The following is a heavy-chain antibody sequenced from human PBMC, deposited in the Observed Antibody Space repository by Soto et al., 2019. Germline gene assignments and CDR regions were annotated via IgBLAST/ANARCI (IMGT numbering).Heavy chain of an antibody. D-gene: IGHD5-18*01. CDR1: GFSLSTYGVG. Sequence: QITLKESGPTLVNPTQTLTLTCTFSGFSLSTYGVGVGWIRQPPGKALEWLALIYWDDDRRYSPSLKSRITITKDTSKNQVVLTLTNMEPVDTAKYYCAQADWDTSMATTWFDPWGQGTLVTVSS. CDR3: AQADWDTSMATTWFDP. CDR2: IYWDDDR. J-gene: IGHJ5*02. V-gene: IGHV2-5*02.